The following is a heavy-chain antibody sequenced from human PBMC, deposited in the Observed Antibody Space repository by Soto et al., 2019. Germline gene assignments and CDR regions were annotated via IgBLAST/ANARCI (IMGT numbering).Heavy chain of an antibody. Sequence: EVQLVESGGGLVQPGGSLRLSCAASGFTVSSNYMSWVRQAPGKGLEWVSVIYSGGSTYYSDSVKGRFTISRDNSTNARYLEMNSLRVEVRVVYYCARVRVVVAVTDAFEIWVQGTIVTDSS. CDR1: GFTVSSNY. J-gene: IGHJ3*02. V-gene: IGHV3-66*01. D-gene: IGHD2-15*01. CDR3: ARVRVVVAVTDAFEI. CDR2: IYSGGST.